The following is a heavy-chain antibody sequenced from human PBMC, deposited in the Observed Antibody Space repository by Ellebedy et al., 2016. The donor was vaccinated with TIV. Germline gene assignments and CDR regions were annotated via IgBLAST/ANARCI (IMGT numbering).Heavy chain of an antibody. Sequence: ASVKVSCKASGYTFTSYYMYWVRQAPGQGLEWMGIINPSAGSTNSAQKFQGRVTMTRETSTSTVDMELSSLRTEDTAVYYCARGDKYYYDSSGYYYTYWGQGTLVTVSS. D-gene: IGHD3-22*01. CDR3: ARGDKYYYDSSGYYYTY. CDR2: INPSAGST. J-gene: IGHJ4*02. V-gene: IGHV1-46*01. CDR1: GYTFTSYY.